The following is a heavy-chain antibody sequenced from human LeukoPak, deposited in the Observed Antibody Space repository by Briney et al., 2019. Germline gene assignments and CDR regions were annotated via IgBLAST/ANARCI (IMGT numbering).Heavy chain of an antibody. V-gene: IGHV3-73*01. D-gene: IGHD2-2*01. CDR2: IRSKANSYAT. J-gene: IGHJ4*02. Sequence: PGGSLRLSCAASGFTFSGSAMHWVRQASGKGLEWVGRIRSKANSYATAYAASVKGRFTISRDDSKNTAYLQMNSLKTEDTAVYYCTTHLLRNADFDYWGQGTLVTVSS. CDR1: GFTFSGSA. CDR3: TTHLLRNADFDY.